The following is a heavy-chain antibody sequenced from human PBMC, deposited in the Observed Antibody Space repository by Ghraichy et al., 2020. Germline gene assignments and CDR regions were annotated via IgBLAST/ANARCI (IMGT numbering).Heavy chain of an antibody. Sequence: GGSLRLSCEASGFTFRSDAMSWARQAPGKGLEWVSGISGSGGSTYYADSVKGRFTISRDNSKNTLYLQMNSLRAEDTALYYCGKDTFQSRNGVDVWGQGTTVTVSS. D-gene: IGHD1-14*01. V-gene: IGHV3-23*01. CDR3: GKDTFQSRNGVDV. CDR1: GFTFRSDA. CDR2: ISGSGGST. J-gene: IGHJ6*02.